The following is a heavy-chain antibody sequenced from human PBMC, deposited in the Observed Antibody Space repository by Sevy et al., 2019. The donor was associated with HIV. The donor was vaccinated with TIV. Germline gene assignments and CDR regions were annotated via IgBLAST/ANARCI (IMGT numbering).Heavy chain of an antibody. CDR3: AKDRWDSGSYVDY. CDR1: GFTFSSYA. J-gene: IGHJ4*02. D-gene: IGHD1-26*01. Sequence: GGSLRLSCAASGFTFSSYAMSWVRQVPGKGLEWVSIISGSGGGTYYADSVKGRCSISRDNSPKTLYLQMNSLRAEDTAVDYCAKDRWDSGSYVDYWGQGALVTVSS. CDR2: ISGSGGGT. V-gene: IGHV3-23*01.